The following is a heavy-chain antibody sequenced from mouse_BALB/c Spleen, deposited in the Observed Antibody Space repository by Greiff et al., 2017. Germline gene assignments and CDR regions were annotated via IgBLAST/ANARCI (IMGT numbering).Heavy chain of an antibody. V-gene: IGHV1-80*01. D-gene: IGHD2-14*01. CDR2: IYPGDGDT. Sequence: QVQLQQSGAELVRPGSSVKISCKASGYAFSSYWMNWVKQRPGQGLEWIGQIYPGDGDTNYNGKFKGKATLTADKSSSTAYMQLSSLTSEDSAVYFCARRGYDGYAMDYWGQGTSVTVSS. J-gene: IGHJ4*01. CDR3: ARRGYDGYAMDY. CDR1: GYAFSSYW.